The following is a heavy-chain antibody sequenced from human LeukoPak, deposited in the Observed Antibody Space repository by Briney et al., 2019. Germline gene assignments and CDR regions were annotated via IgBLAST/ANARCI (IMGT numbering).Heavy chain of an antibody. V-gene: IGHV4-39*01. CDR1: GGSVSSSSYY. J-gene: IGHJ3*02. Sequence: SETLSLTCTVSGGSVSSSSYYWGCIRQPPGKGLECIGSIYYSGSTYYNPSLKSRVTISVDTSKNQFSLKLSSVTAADTAVYYCARWPVGSSALDIWGQGTMVTVSS. CDR3: ARWPVGSSALDI. CDR2: IYYSGST. D-gene: IGHD2-2*01.